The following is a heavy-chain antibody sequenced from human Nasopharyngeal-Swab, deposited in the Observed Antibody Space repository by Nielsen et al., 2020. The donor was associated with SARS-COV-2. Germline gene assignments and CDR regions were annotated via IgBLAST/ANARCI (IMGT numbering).Heavy chain of an antibody. J-gene: IGHJ6*02. CDR1: GFSLSNGRLG. V-gene: IGHV2-26*01. D-gene: IGHD6-13*01. CDR3: ARTLLAAGGYYYYGMEV. Sequence: SGPTLVKPTETLTLTCTVSGFSLSNGRLGVSWIRQPPGKALEWLAHIFSNDEKSYSTSLKSRLTISKDTSKSQVVLTMTNMDPVDTATYSCARTLLAAGGYYYYGMEVWGQGTTVTGSS. CDR2: IFSNDEK.